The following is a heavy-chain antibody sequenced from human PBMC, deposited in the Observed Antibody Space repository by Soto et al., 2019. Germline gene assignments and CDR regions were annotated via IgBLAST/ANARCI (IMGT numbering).Heavy chain of an antibody. Sequence: SETLSLTCTVSGGSISSYYWSWIRQPPGKGLEWIGYIYYSGSTNYNPSLKSRVIISVDRSKNQFSLKVRSVTAADTAVYYCARETYVNYVAFFDPWARRLQFTVS. CDR1: GGSISSYY. J-gene: IGHJ5*02. CDR3: ARETYVNYVAFFDP. D-gene: IGHD3-10*02. V-gene: IGHV4-59*12. CDR2: IYYSGST.